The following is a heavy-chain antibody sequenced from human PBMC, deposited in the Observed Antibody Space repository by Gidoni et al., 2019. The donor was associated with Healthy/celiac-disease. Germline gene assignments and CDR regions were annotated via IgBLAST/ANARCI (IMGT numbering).Heavy chain of an antibody. CDR3: ARGSDWNYEWYFDY. V-gene: IGHV3-30-3*01. Sequence: LYGAASGFTFSSYAMHWVRQAPGKGLEWVAVISYDGSNKYYADSVKGRFTISRDNSKNTLYLQMNSLRAEDTAVYYCARGSDWNYEWYFDYWGQGTLVTVSS. CDR2: ISYDGSNK. D-gene: IGHD1-7*01. CDR1: GFTFSSYA. J-gene: IGHJ4*02.